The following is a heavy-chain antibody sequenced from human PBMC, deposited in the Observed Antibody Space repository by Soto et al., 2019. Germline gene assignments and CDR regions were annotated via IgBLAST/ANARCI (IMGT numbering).Heavy chain of an antibody. J-gene: IGHJ6*02. CDR3: AREAHLGYSSSWYGYYYYYGMDV. V-gene: IGHV1-69*13. D-gene: IGHD6-13*01. Sequence: SVKVSCKASGGTFSSYAISWVRQAPGQGLEWMGGIIPIFGTANYAQKFQGRVTITADESTSTAYMELSSLRSEDTAVYYCAREAHLGYSSSWYGYYYYYGMDVWGQGTTVTSP. CDR2: IIPIFGTA. CDR1: GGTFSSYA.